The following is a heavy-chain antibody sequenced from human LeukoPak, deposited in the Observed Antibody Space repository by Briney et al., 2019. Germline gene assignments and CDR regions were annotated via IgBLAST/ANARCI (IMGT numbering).Heavy chain of an antibody. CDR1: GFTFSSYS. V-gene: IGHV3-21*01. D-gene: IGHD3-3*01. Sequence: KTGGSLRLSCAASGFTFSSYSMNWVRQAPGKGLEWVSSISSSSSHIYYADSVKGRFTISRDNAKNSLYLQMNSLRAEDTAVYYCARLELRFLEWLWLDAFDIWGQGTMVTVSS. CDR3: ARLELRFLEWLWLDAFDI. J-gene: IGHJ3*02. CDR2: ISSSSSHI.